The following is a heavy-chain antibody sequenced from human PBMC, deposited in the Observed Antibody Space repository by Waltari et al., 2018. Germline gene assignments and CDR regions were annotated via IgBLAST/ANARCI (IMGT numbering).Heavy chain of an antibody. CDR3: AKAWIGEYAGAPMDV. CDR2: ISGTGSST. V-gene: IGHV3-23*01. Sequence: EVQVLESGGGLVQPGGSLRLSCAASGFTFNNYAMNWVRQAPGKGLEWVSAISGTGSSTYYADSVKGRFAISRDNSKNTVHLQMNSLRVEDTARYYCAKAWIGEYAGAPMDVWGQGTTVTVSS. D-gene: IGHD3-10*01. CDR1: GFTFNNYA. J-gene: IGHJ6*02.